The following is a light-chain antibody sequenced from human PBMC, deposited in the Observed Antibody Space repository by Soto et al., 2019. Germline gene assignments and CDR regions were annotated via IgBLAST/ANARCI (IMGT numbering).Light chain of an antibody. CDR3: QQYGSSPLT. CDR2: RAS. CDR1: QSVSSDY. V-gene: IGKV3-20*01. Sequence: EIVLTQSPGTLSLSPGERATLSCRASQSVSSDYLAWYQQKPGQTPKVLIYRASSRATGIPDRFSGSGSGTHFTLTISGLEPEDFAVYYCQQYGSSPLTFGGGTKVEIK. J-gene: IGKJ4*01.